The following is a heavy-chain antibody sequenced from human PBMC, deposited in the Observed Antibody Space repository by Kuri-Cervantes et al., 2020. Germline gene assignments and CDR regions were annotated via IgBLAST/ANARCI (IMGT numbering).Heavy chain of an antibody. CDR2: ISAYNGNT. V-gene: IGHV1-18*01. J-gene: IGHJ4*02. D-gene: IGHD3-10*01. Sequence: ASVKVSCKASGYTFTSYDINWVRQAPGQGLEWMGWISAYNGNTNYAQKLQGRVTMTTDTSTSTAYMELRSLRSDDTAVYYCARGPITMVRGVIITAYFDYWGQGTLVTVSS. CDR1: GYTFTSYD. CDR3: ARGPITMVRGVIITAYFDY.